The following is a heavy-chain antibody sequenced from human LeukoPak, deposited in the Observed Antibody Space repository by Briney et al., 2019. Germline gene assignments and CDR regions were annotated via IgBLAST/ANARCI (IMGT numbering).Heavy chain of an antibody. D-gene: IGHD6-13*01. CDR3: AKGLGIAAAGSSFDY. CDR2: ISGSGGST. Sequence: GGSLRLSCAASGFTFSSYAMSWVRQAPGKGLEWVSAISGSGGSTYYADSVKGRFTISRDNSKNTLYLQMNSLRAEDTAVYYCAKGLGIAAAGSSFDYWGQEPWSPSPQ. V-gene: IGHV3-23*01. J-gene: IGHJ4*01. CDR1: GFTFSSYA.